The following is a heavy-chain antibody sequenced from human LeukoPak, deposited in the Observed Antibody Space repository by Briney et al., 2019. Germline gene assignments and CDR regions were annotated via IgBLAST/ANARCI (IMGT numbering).Heavy chain of an antibody. V-gene: IGHV3-33*01. J-gene: IGHJ4*02. CDR1: GFTFSIYG. Sequence: GGSLRLSCAAAGFTFSIYGMYWVRQAPGKGLEWVAVIWYDGSNKYYADSVKGRFTISRDNSKNTLYLQMNSLRAEDTAVYYCARDEGGQLVPPFFDYWGQGTLVTVSS. CDR3: ARDEGGQLVPPFFDY. D-gene: IGHD6-13*01. CDR2: IWYDGSNK.